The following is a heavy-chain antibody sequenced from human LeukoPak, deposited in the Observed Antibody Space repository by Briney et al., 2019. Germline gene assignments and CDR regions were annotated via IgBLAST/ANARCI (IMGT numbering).Heavy chain of an antibody. CDR1: GFNFSDYY. Sequence: GGSLRLSCAASGFNFSDYYMSWIRQAPGKGLEWVGRIKSKTDGGTTDYAAPVKGRFTISRDDSKNTLYLQMNSLKTEDTAVYYCTSTGYDFWNGYRLDYWGQGTLVTVSS. J-gene: IGHJ4*02. D-gene: IGHD3-3*01. CDR2: IKSKTDGGTT. V-gene: IGHV3-15*01. CDR3: TSTGYDFWNGYRLDY.